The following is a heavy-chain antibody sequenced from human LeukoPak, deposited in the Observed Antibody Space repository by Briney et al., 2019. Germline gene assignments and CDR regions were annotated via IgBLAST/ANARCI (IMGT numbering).Heavy chain of an antibody. D-gene: IGHD4-11*01. CDR2: ISSSSSYI. V-gene: IGHV3-21*01. CDR1: GFTFSSYS. CDR3: AREDSRGFDY. J-gene: IGHJ4*02. Sequence: GGSLRLSCAASGFTFSSYSMNWVRQAPGKGLEWVSSISSSSSYIYYADSVKGRFTISRDNAKNSLYLQMNSLRAEDTAAYYCAREDSRGFDYWGQGTLVTVSS.